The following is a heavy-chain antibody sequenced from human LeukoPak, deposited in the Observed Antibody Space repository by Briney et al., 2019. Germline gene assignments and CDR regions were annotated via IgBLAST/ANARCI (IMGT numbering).Heavy chain of an antibody. V-gene: IGHV4-34*01. Sequence: SETLSLTCAVYGGSFSGYYWSWIRQPPGKGLEWIGEINHSGSTNYNPSLKSRVTISVDTSKNQFSLKLSSVTAADTAVYYCAGRVSTMIVVVIGVFDYWGQGTLVTVSS. CDR1: GGSFSGYY. J-gene: IGHJ4*02. D-gene: IGHD3-22*01. CDR3: AGRVSTMIVVVIGVFDY. CDR2: INHSGST.